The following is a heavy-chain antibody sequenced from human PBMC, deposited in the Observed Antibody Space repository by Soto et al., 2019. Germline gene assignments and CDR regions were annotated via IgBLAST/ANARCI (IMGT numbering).Heavy chain of an antibody. J-gene: IGHJ4*02. D-gene: IGHD5-12*01. V-gene: IGHV4-30-2*06. CDR3: VRGGGYDAFDH. Sequence: QLQLQESGSGVVRTSETLSLTCTVFGASISYGGFSWSWIRQSPGKGLEWIGYINHFESTYFHPSFKSRLSMSIDGSRNMFSLNLSSVTAEDMAVYYCVRGGGYDAFDHWGQGVPVTVSS. CDR1: GASISYGGFS. CDR2: INHFEST.